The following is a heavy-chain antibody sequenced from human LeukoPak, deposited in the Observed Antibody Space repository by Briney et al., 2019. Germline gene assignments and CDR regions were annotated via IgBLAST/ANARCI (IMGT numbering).Heavy chain of an antibody. V-gene: IGHV3-21*01. CDR1: GFTFSSYS. CDR2: IISSSSYI. CDR3: ARDESSFDY. J-gene: IGHJ4*02. Sequence: GGSLTLSCAASGFTFSSYSMNWVRQAPGKGLEWVSSIISSSSYIYYADSVKSRFTISRDNAKISMYLQMNSMRAEDTAVYYCARDESSFDYWGQGTLVTVSS.